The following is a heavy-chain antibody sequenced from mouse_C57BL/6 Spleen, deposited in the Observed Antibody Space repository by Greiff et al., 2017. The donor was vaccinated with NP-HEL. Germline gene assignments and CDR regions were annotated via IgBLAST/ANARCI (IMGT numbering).Heavy chain of an antibody. J-gene: IGHJ3*01. CDR3: ARSRSYRSWFAY. CDR2: INPSNGGT. D-gene: IGHD1-1*01. Sequence: QVQLQQPGTELVKPGASVKLSCKASGYTFTSYWMHWVKQRPGQGLEWIGNINPSNGGTYYNEKFKSKATLTVDKSSSTAYMQLSSLTSEDSAVYYCARSRSYRSWFAYWGQGTLVTVSA. CDR1: GYTFTSYW. V-gene: IGHV1-53*01.